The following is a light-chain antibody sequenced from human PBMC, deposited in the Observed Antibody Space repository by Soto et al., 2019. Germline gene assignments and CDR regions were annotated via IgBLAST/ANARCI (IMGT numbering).Light chain of an antibody. J-gene: IGKJ1*01. Sequence: EVVMTQSPATLSVSPGERVTLSCRASQSVRSHLAWYQQKPGQAPSLLIFGASTRATGVPDRFSGGESGTEFTLTISSLQSEDVAVYYCQQYHNLWTFGQGTEVEIK. CDR3: QQYHNLWT. V-gene: IGKV3-15*01. CDR1: QSVRSH. CDR2: GAS.